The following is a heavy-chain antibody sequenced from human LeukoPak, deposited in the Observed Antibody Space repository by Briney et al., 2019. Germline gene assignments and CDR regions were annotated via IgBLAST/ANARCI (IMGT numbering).Heavy chain of an antibody. CDR1: GYTFTRYG. CDR2: ISAYNGHT. D-gene: IGHD1-26*01. J-gene: IGHJ4*02. Sequence: ASVKVSCKASGYTFTRYGISSVRQAPGQGVEWMGWISAYNGHTNHAQKFQGRVTMTTDTSTSTAYMELRSLRSDDTAVYYCARDGGSYPIYYLDYWGQGTLVTVSS. CDR3: ARDGGSYPIYYLDY. V-gene: IGHV1-18*01.